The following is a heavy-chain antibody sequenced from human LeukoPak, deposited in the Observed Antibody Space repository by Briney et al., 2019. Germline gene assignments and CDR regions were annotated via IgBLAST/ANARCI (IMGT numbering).Heavy chain of an antibody. D-gene: IGHD1-26*01. CDR2: IYTSGST. V-gene: IGHV4-4*07. Sequence: SETLSLTCTVSGGSVSDYYWSWIRQPAGKGLEWIGRIYTSGSTYYNPSLKSRVTISVDTSKNQFSLKLSSVTAADTAVYYCAREVGASNYFDYWGQGTLVTVSS. J-gene: IGHJ4*02. CDR1: GGSVSDYY. CDR3: AREVGASNYFDY.